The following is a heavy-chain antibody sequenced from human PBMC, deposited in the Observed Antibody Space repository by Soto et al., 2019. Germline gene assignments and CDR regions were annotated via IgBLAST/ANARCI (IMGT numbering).Heavy chain of an antibody. CDR2: IYYSGST. Sequence: SETLSLTCTVSGGSISSGDYYWSWIRQPPGKGLEWIGYIYYSGSTYYNPSLKSRVTISVDTSKNQFSLKLSSVTAADTAVYYCARDSRYSSSWNYYYYGMDVWGQGTTVTVSS. D-gene: IGHD6-13*01. J-gene: IGHJ6*02. CDR3: ARDSRYSSSWNYYYYGMDV. V-gene: IGHV4-30-4*01. CDR1: GGSISSGDYY.